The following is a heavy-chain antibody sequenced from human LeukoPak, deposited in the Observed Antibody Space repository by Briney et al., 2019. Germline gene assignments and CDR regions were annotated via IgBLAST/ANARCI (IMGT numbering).Heavy chain of an antibody. D-gene: IGHD3-10*01. CDR3: ARPYYYGSGSYYYFDY. Sequence: PSETLSLTCTVSGGSISSTSYYWGWIRQPPGKGLEWIGSISYSGTTYYNPSLKSRVTISVDTSKNQFSLKLSSVTAADTAVYYCARPYYYGSGSYYYFDYWGQGTLVTVSS. CDR1: GGSISSTSYY. J-gene: IGHJ4*02. CDR2: ISYSGTT. V-gene: IGHV4-39*01.